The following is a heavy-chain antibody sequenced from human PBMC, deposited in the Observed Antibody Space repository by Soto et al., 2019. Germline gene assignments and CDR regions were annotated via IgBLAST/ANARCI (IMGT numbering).Heavy chain of an antibody. CDR1: GYTFTSYG. J-gene: IGHJ4*02. CDR3: ARSGEVLRYFDWNFDY. V-gene: IGHV1-18*04. D-gene: IGHD3-9*01. CDR2: ISAYNGNT. Sequence: SVKVSCKASGYTFTSYGISWGRQAPVQGLEWMGWISAYNGNTNYAQKFQGWVTMTRDTSISTAYMELSRLRSDDTAVYYCARSGEVLRYFDWNFDYWGQGTLVIVSS.